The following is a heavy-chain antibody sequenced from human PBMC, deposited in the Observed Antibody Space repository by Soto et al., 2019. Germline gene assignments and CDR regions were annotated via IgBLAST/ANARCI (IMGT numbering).Heavy chain of an antibody. Sequence: EVQLVESGGGLVKPGGSLRLSCAASGFTFSSYSMNWVRQAPGKGLEWVSTISSRNNDMYYVDSVEGRFTISRDNARNSVYLQMNSLRADDTAVYYCARDVNGGFCGAWGQGTVVTVSS. D-gene: IGHD2-21*01. CDR1: GFTFSSYS. V-gene: IGHV3-21*01. CDR3: ARDVNGGFCGA. CDR2: ISSRNNDM. J-gene: IGHJ5*02.